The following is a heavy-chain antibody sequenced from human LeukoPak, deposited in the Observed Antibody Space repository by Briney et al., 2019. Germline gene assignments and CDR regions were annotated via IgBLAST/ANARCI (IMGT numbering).Heavy chain of an antibody. D-gene: IGHD3-3*01. CDR2: MYSSGNI. CDR3: AKDHTIFGVVISYYFDY. V-gene: IGHV3-53*01. J-gene: IGHJ4*02. Sequence: GGSLRLSCAASGFIVSDHYMGWVRQAPGKGLDWVSVMYSSGNIHYADSVEGRFTISRDNSKNTLYLQMNSVRAEDTAVYYCAKDHTIFGVVISYYFDYWGQGTLVTVSS. CDR1: GFIVSDHY.